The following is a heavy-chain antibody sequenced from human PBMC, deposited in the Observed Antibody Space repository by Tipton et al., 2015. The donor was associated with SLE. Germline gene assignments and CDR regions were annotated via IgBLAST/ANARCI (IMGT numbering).Heavy chain of an antibody. J-gene: IGHJ3*02. CDR3: AKAVWAPLTDAFDI. CDR1: GYSISSGYY. Sequence: TLSLTCVVSGYSISSGYYWGWIRQPPGKGLECIGSISYSGSTSYNPSLKSRVTISLDTSKSQFSLRLTSITAADTAMYYCAKAVWAPLTDAFDIWGQGTMVTVSS. D-gene: IGHD7-27*01. V-gene: IGHV4-38-2*01. CDR2: ISYSGST.